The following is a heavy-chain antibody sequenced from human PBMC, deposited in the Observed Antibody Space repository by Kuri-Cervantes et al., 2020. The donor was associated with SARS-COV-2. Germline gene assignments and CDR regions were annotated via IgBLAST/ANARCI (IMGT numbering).Heavy chain of an antibody. CDR3: ASLREDYYDSSGPL. CDR1: GYTFTSYY. V-gene: IGHV1-46*01. CDR2: INPSGGST. D-gene: IGHD3-22*01. J-gene: IGHJ4*02. Sequence: ASVKVSCKASGYTFTSYYMHWVRQAPGQGLEWMGIINPSGGSTNYAQKFQGRVTITADKSTSTAYMELSSLRSEDTAVYYCASLREDYYDSSGPLWGQGTLVTVSS.